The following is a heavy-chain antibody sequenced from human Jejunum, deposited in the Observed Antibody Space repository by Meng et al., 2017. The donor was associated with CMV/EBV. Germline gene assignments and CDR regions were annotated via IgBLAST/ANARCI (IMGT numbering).Heavy chain of an antibody. CDR2: NRSKTINYAT. V-gene: IGHV3-73*01. J-gene: IGHJ4*02. D-gene: IGHD3-10*01. CDR3: TRSPPGQFGFVDY. CDR1: GCTFSDFA. Sequence: GCTFSDFALHWDRQAYGQGLEGGGRNRSKTINYATEYAAPVKGRFTISRDDSKNTAYLQMNSLKIEDTAVYYCTRSPPGQFGFVDYWGQGTLVTVSS.